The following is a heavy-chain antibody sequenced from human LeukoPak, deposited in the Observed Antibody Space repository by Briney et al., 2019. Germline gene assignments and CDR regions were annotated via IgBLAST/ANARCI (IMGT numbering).Heavy chain of an antibody. V-gene: IGHV1-2*02. CDR3: ARDRVYYYGSGSYYKIDY. CDR2: IDPNSGGT. CDR1: GYTFTGYY. Sequence: ASVKVSCKASGYTFTGYYMHWVRQAPGQGLEWMGWIDPNSGGTNYAQKFQGRVTMTRDTSISTAYMELSRLRSDDTAVYYCARDRVYYYGSGSYYKIDYWGQGTLVTVSS. J-gene: IGHJ4*02. D-gene: IGHD3-10*01.